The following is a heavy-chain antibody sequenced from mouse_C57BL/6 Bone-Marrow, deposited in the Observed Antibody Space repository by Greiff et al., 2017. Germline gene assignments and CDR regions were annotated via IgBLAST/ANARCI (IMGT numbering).Heavy chain of an antibody. CDR2: IWSGGST. D-gene: IGHD2-3*01. J-gene: IGHJ4*01. CDR3: ARERNGYYLPDAMDY. V-gene: IGHV2-2*01. CDR1: GFSLTSYG. Sequence: QVQLKESGPGLVQPSQSLSITCTVSGFSLTSYGVHWVRQSPGKGLEWLGVIWSGGSTDYNADFISRLSISKDNSKSQVFFKMSSLQADDTAIYYCARERNGYYLPDAMDYWGQGTSVTVSS.